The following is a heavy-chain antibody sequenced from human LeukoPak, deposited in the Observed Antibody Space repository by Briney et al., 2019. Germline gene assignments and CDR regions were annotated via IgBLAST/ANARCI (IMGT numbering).Heavy chain of an antibody. CDR2: INHSGST. V-gene: IGHV4-34*01. CDR3: ARGLVRGVSGDY. J-gene: IGHJ4*02. CDR1: GGSFSGYY. Sequence: SETLSLTCAVYGGSFSGYYWSWIRQTPGKGLEWIGEINHSGSTNYNPSLKSRVTISVDTSKNQFSLKLSSVTAADTAVYYCARGLVRGVSGDYWGQGTLVTVSS. D-gene: IGHD3-10*01.